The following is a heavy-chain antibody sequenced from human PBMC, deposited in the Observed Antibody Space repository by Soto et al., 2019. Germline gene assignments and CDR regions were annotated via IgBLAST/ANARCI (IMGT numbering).Heavy chain of an antibody. CDR1: GFTFSSYA. CDR2: ISHDGSNK. Sequence: QVQLVESGGGVVQPGRSLRLSCAASGFTFSSYAMHWVRQAPGKGLEWVAVISHDGSNKYYADSMKGRFTISRDNSKNTLYLQMNSLRAEDTAVYYCDGFDYWGQGTLVTVSS. J-gene: IGHJ4*02. CDR3: DGFDY. V-gene: IGHV3-30-3*01.